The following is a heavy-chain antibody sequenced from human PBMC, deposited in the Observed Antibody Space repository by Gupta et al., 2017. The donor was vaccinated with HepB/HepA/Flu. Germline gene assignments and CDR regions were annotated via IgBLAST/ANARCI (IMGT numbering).Heavy chain of an antibody. J-gene: IGHJ4*02. V-gene: IGHV4-4*02. CDR3: STSWPLDY. Sequence: QVQLQESGPGLVKPSGTLSLTCAVSGGSISSSNWWTWVRQPPGKGREWIGEINHSGSTTYNPSLKSRVTMSVDTSNNQLSLKVTSVTAADTAVYYCSTSWPLDYWGQGTLVTVSS. CDR1: GGSISSSNW. CDR2: INHSGST.